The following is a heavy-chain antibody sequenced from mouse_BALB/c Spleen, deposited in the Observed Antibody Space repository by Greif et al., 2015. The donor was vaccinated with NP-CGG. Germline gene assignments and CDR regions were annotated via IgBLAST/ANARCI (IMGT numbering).Heavy chain of an antibody. J-gene: IGHJ4*01. V-gene: IGHV5-17*02. D-gene: IGHD2-4*01. CDR1: GLTFSSFG. CDR3: ARRRIYYDYDRGYAMDY. CDR2: ISSGSSTI. Sequence: EVHLVESGGGLVQPGGSRKLSCAASGLTFSSFGMHWVRQAPEKGLEWVAYISSGSSTIYYADTVKGRFTISRDNPKNTLFLQMTSLRSEDTAMYYCARRRIYYDYDRGYAMDYWGQGTSVTVSS.